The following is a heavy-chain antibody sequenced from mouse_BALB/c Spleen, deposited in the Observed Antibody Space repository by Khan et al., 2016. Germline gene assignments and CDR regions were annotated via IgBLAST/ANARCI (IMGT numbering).Heavy chain of an antibody. Sequence: VQLQESGAELVKPGASVKLSCTASGFNIKDNYIHWVKQRPEQGLEWIGRIDPANGNTNSDPKFQGKATITADTSYNTAYLQLTTLTSEVAAVYYCASLDYWGQGTILTVSA. CDR3: ASLDY. V-gene: IGHV14-3*02. CDR1: GFNIKDNY. CDR2: IDPANGNT. J-gene: IGHJ2*01.